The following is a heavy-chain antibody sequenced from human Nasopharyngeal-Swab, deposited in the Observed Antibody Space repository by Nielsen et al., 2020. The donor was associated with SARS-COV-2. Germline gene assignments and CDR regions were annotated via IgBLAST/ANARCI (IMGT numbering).Heavy chain of an antibody. Sequence: SVKVSCKASGGTFSSYAISWVRQAPGQGLEWMGRIIPILGIANYAQKFQGRVTITADKSTSTAYMELSSLRSEDTAVYYCARAEPRPNPYYYYYGMDVWGQGTTVTVSS. CDR1: GGTFSSYA. CDR2: IIPILGIA. CDR3: ARAEPRPNPYYYYYGMDV. J-gene: IGHJ6*02. D-gene: IGHD1-26*01. V-gene: IGHV1-69*04.